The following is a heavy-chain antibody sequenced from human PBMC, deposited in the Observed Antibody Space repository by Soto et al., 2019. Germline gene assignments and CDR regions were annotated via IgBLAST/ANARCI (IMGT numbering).Heavy chain of an antibody. D-gene: IGHD2-8*02. CDR1: GGSVSSDRNY. Sequence: SETLSLTCSVSGGSVSSDRNYWSWIRQPPGKGLEWIGYIYYSGTTNYNPSLKSRVTISVDTSKNQFSLKLTSVTAADTAVYYCARDKITGLFDYWGQGTLVTVSS. J-gene: IGHJ4*02. CDR3: ARDKITGLFDY. V-gene: IGHV4-61*01. CDR2: IYYSGTT.